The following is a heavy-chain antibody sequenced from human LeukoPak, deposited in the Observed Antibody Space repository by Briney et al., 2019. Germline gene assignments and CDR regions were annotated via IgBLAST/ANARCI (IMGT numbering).Heavy chain of an antibody. J-gene: IGHJ4*02. D-gene: IGHD3-16*01. Sequence: GASVKVSCKASGYTFTSYDINWVRQATGQGLAWMGWMNPNSGNTGYAQKFQGRVTMTRNTSISTAYMELSSLRSEDTAVYYCARGGSGIMITFGGVDYWGQGTLVTVSS. CDR3: ARGGSGIMITFGGVDY. CDR2: MNPNSGNT. CDR1: GYTFTSYD. V-gene: IGHV1-8*01.